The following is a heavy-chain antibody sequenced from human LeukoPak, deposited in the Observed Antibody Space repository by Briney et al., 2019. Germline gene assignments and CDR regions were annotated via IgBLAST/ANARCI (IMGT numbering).Heavy chain of an antibody. CDR1: GFAFSNYW. Sequence: PGESLRLSCAASGFAFSNYWMNWARQAPGKGLEWVANIKQDGSETNYVDSAKGRFTISRDNAKNSLYLQMNSLRVEDTALYYCGSTNSFSYWGQGTLVTVSS. CDR3: GSTNSFSY. CDR2: IKQDGSET. D-gene: IGHD2-2*01. J-gene: IGHJ4*02. V-gene: IGHV3-7*01.